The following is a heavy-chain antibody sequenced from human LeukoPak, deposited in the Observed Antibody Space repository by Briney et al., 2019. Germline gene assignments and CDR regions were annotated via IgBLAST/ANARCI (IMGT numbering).Heavy chain of an antibody. CDR2: TNPNSGNT. V-gene: IGHV1-8*01. Sequence: ASVKVSCKASGYTFTSYDINWVRQATGQGLEWMGWTNPNSGNTGYAQKFQGRVTMTRNTSISTAYMELSSLRSEDTAVYYCARVSRTGSSWYKVFIWPGSGGSYAYSSYFDYWGQGTLVTVSS. CDR1: GYTFTSYD. CDR3: ARVSRTGSSWYKVFIWPGSGGSYAYSSYFDY. D-gene: IGHD6-13*01. J-gene: IGHJ4*02.